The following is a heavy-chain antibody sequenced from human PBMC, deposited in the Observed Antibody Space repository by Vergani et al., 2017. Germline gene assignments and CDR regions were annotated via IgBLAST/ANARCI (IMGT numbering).Heavy chain of an antibody. V-gene: IGHV4-30-4*01. CDR1: GGSISSGDYY. Sequence: QVQLQESGPGLVKPSQTLSLTCTVSGGSISSGDYYWSWLRQPPGKGLEWIGYIYYSGSTYYNPSLKSRVTISVDTSKNQFSLKLSSVTAADTAVYYCAGGSIAYCVGDCRNNWGQGTLVTVSS. J-gene: IGHJ4*02. CDR3: AGGSIAYCVGDCRNN. D-gene: IGHD2-21*02. CDR2: IYYSGST.